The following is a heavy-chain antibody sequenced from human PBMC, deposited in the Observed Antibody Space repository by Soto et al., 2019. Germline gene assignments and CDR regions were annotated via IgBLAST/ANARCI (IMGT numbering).Heavy chain of an antibody. V-gene: IGHV4-30-4*08. J-gene: IGHJ3*02. CDR2: IYYSGST. CDR3: ARHLLLYYYDSSGYYLRDVFDI. CDR1: GGSLYSGALY. Sequence: LFLTCPVSGGSLYSGALYLSWIRKHPGKGLEWIGYIYYSGSTYYNPSLKSRVTISVDTSKNQFSLKLSSVTAADTAVYYCARHLLLYYYDSSGYYLRDVFDIWGHGTMVTVSS. D-gene: IGHD3-22*01.